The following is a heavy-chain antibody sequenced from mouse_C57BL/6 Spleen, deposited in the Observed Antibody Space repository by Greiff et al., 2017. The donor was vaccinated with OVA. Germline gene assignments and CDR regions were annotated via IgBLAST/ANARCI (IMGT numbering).Heavy chain of an antibody. CDR1: GFSLTSYG. CDR2: IWSDGST. Sequence: VKLMESGPGLVAPSQSLSITCTVSGFSLTSYGVHWVRQPPGKGLEWLVVIWSDGSTTYNSALKSRLSISKDNSKSHVFLKMNSLQTDDTAMYYCARHVDYDDWYFDVWGTGTTVTVSS. D-gene: IGHD2-4*01. CDR3: ARHVDYDDWYFDV. V-gene: IGHV2-6-1*01. J-gene: IGHJ1*03.